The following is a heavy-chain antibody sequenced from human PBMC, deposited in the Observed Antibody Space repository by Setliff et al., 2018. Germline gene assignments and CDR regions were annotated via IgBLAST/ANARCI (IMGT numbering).Heavy chain of an antibody. D-gene: IGHD1-26*01. CDR2: ISSGTGTI. V-gene: IGHV3-48*01. CDR1: DFIFNNAW. J-gene: IGHJ4*02. Sequence: PGGSMRLSCAAADFIFNNAWMNWVRQAPGKGLEWVSHISSGTGTIYYADSVKGRFTISSDNAKNSAYLQMNGLRADDTAVYYCATSGGYRISNWGQGTLVTVSS. CDR3: ATSGGYRISN.